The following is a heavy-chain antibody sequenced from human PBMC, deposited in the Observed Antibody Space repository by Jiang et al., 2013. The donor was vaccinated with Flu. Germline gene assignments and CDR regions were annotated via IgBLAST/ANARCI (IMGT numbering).Heavy chain of an antibody. CDR1: GGSISSYY. CDR3: ARGRGQVAGTTRTT. Sequence: GSGLVKPSETLTLTCGVSGGSISSYYWSWIRQPAGKGLEWIGRIYSRGSTNYNPSLKSRVTMSVDTSKSQFSLKLSSVTAADTAVYYCARGRGQVAGTTRTTWGQGTLVHRLL. J-gene: IGHJ1*01. CDR2: IYSRGST. D-gene: IGHD6-19*01. V-gene: IGHV4-4*07.